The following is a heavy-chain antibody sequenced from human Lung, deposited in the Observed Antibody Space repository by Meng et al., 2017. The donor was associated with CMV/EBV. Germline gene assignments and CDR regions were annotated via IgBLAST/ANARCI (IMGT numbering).Heavy chain of an antibody. D-gene: IGHD6-13*01. CDR2: IWYDGSNK. J-gene: IGHJ6*02. CDR1: GFTFSSYG. CDR3: AKDSSRSTWYGPDQHDGMDV. Sequence: SCGASGFTFSSYGMHWVRQAPGKGLEWVALIWYDGSNKNYADSVKGRFSISRDYSKSTLYLQMNSLRVEDTGVYYCAKDSSRSTWYGPDQHDGMDVWXQGTXVTV. V-gene: IGHV3-33*06.